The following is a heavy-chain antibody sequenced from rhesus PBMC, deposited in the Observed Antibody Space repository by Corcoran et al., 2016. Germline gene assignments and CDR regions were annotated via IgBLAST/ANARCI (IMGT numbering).Heavy chain of an antibody. V-gene: IGHV4-73*01. CDR2: IDVNIAST. CDR1: GGSISGYS. Sequence: QVKLQQWGEGLVKPSETLSLTCAVYGGSISGYSWSWIRQPPGKGQEWIGNIDVNIASTNHTPSLMNRVTISKDTSQNQFSLKLSSVTAADTAVYYCARGSVLQYFRGRFDVWGPGVLVTVSS. J-gene: IGHJ5-1*01. D-gene: IGHD3-3*01. CDR3: ARGSVLQYFRGRFDV.